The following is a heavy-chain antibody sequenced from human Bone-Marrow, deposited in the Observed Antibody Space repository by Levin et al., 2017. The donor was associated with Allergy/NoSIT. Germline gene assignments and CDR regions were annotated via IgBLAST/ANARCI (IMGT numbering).Heavy chain of an antibody. J-gene: IGHJ5*02. V-gene: IGHV1-8*01. D-gene: IGHD2-8*01. Sequence: EASVKVSCKASGSTFSSYDVNWVRQASGQGIEWLGWMNFNSGNTGYAQKFQGRVTMTRDTSINTAYMELSSLRSDDTAVYFCARVNGASWFGPWGQGTLVTVSS. CDR3: ARVNGASWFGP. CDR1: GSTFSSYD. CDR2: MNFNSGNT.